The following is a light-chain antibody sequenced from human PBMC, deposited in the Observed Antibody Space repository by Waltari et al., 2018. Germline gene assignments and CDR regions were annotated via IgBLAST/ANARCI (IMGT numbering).Light chain of an antibody. V-gene: IGLV3-21*02. Sequence: SYVLTQPPSVSVAPGQTARITCGGDNIGHKSVYCYQQRPGQAPILVVSDDSDRPAGIPERFSGSNSGNTATLTISRVEAGDEADYYCQVWDTSSDDYFVFGTGTQVTVL. J-gene: IGLJ1*01. CDR3: QVWDTSSDDYFV. CDR1: NIGHKS. CDR2: DDS.